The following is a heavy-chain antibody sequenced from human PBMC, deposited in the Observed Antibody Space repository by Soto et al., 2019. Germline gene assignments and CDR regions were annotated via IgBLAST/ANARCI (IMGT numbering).Heavy chain of an antibody. CDR2: IYYSGST. CDR1: GGSISSSSYY. CDR3: ARHTYYGSGSDKQATDY. Sequence: SETLSLTCTVSGGSISSSSYYWGWIRQPPGKGLEWIGSIYYSGSTYYNPSLKSRVTISVDTSKNQFSLKLSSVTAADTAVYYCARHTYYGSGSDKQATDYWGQGTLVTVSS. J-gene: IGHJ4*02. V-gene: IGHV4-39*01. D-gene: IGHD3-10*01.